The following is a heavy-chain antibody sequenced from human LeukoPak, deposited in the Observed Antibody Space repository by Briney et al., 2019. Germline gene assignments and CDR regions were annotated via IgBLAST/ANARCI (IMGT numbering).Heavy chain of an antibody. CDR2: LSYDASNK. CDR3: ARVHYDFWSGHYTGTFDF. J-gene: IGHJ5*01. D-gene: IGHD3-3*01. CDR1: GFTFSSHA. Sequence: RGSLRLSCAASGFTFSSHAMHWVRQAPGKGLEWVAVLSYDASNKYYADSVKGRFTISRDNSKNTLYLQMNGLRPEDTAVCYCARVHYDFWSGHYTGTFDFWGQGTLVTVSS. V-gene: IGHV3-30*04.